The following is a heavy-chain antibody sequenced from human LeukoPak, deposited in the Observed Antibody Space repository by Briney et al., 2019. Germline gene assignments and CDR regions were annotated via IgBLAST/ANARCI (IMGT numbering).Heavy chain of an antibody. CDR2: VSCFNGDT. CDR3: ARDPTNTSGRYAYHDY. D-gene: IGHD6-19*01. J-gene: IGHJ4*02. CDR1: GYTFNHHG. Sequence: ASVKVSCKASGYTFNHHGISWVRQAPGQGLEWMWWVSCFNGDTHYAQKFQGRVTMTRDTSTTTAYMELRSLRSDDTALYYCARDPTNTSGRYAYHDYWGQGTLVTVSS. V-gene: IGHV1-18*04.